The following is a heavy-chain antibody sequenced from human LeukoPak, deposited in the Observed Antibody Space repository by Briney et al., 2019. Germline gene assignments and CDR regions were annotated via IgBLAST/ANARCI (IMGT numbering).Heavy chain of an antibody. D-gene: IGHD4-23*01. V-gene: IGHV4-59*01. CDR2: IYYSGST. J-gene: IGHJ2*01. CDR3: ARSVVTLYWYFDL. Sequence: SETLSLTCTVSGGSISGYYHNWIRQPPGKGLEWIGYIYYSGSTNYNPSLKGRVTISLDTSKNQFSLKLSSVTTADTAVYYCARSVVTLYWYFDLWGRGTLVTVSS. CDR1: GGSISGYY.